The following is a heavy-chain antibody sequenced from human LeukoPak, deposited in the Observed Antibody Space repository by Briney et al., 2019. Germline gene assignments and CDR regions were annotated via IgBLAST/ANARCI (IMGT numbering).Heavy chain of an antibody. CDR3: VRRDYRKRMDY. D-gene: IGHD1-14*01. Sequence: SETLSLTCAVYGGSFSGYYWSWIRQPPGKGLEWIGEINHSGSTNYNSSLKSRVTISVDTSKNQFSLKLSSVTAADTAVYYCVRRDYRKRMDYWGQGTLVTVSS. CDR1: GGSFSGYY. J-gene: IGHJ4*02. CDR2: INHSGST. V-gene: IGHV4-34*01.